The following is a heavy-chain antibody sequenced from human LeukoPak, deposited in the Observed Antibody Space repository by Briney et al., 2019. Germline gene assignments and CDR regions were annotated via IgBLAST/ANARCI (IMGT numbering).Heavy chain of an antibody. CDR1: GFTFSSYW. Sequence: GGSLRLSCAASGFTFSSYWMSWVRQAPGKGLEWVANIKQDGSEKYYVDSVKGRFTISRDNAKNSLYLQMNSLRAEDTAVYYCARGGYCSGGSCYRSYYLFYFDYWGQGTLVTVSS. D-gene: IGHD2-15*01. CDR2: IKQDGSEK. CDR3: ARGGYCSGGSCYRSYYLFYFDY. V-gene: IGHV3-7*01. J-gene: IGHJ4*02.